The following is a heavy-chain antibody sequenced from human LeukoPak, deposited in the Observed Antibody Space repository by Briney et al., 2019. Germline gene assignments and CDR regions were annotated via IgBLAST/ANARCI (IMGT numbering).Heavy chain of an antibody. CDR2: IYYSGST. Sequence: SETLSLTCTVSGGSISSSSYCWGWIRQPPGKGLEWIGSIYYSGSTYYNPSLKSRVTISVDTSKNQFSLKLSSVTAADTAVYYCARDGKYSSSWYPFYYYYYYMDVWGKGTTVTVSS. CDR3: ARDGKYSSSWYPFYYYYYYMDV. V-gene: IGHV4-39*07. D-gene: IGHD6-13*01. J-gene: IGHJ6*03. CDR1: GGSISSSSYC.